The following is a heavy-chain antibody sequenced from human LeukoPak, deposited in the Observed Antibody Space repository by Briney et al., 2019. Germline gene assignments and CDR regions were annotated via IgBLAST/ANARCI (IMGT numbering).Heavy chain of an antibody. Sequence: ASVKVSCKASGGTFSSYAISWVRQAPGQGLEWMGWINPNSGGTNYAQKFQGRVTMTRDTSISTAYMELSRLRSDDTAVYYCARDGAAAAEFDYWGQGTLVTVSS. D-gene: IGHD6-13*01. CDR3: ARDGAAAAEFDY. V-gene: IGHV1-2*02. CDR2: INPNSGGT. CDR1: GGTFSSYA. J-gene: IGHJ4*02.